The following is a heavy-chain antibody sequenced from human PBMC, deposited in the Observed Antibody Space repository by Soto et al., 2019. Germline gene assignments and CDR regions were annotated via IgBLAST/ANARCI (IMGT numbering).Heavy chain of an antibody. CDR3: ARGDATKIIVTTYYGLDV. CDR2: IIPVFGTP. J-gene: IGHJ6*02. D-gene: IGHD3-22*01. V-gene: IGHV1-69*12. Sequence: QVQVVQSGAEVKKPGSSVKVSCKASGGSFSNYGISWARQAPGQGLEWMGGIIPVFGTPHYAQKFQDRVTITADESTSTVYMEVSSLTSEDTAVYYCARGDATKIIVTTYYGLDVWGQGTTVTVSS. CDR1: GGSFSNYG.